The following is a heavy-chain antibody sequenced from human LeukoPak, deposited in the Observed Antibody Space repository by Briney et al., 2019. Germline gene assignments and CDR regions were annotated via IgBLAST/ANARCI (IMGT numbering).Heavy chain of an antibody. Sequence: GGSLRLSCAASGFTFSSYGMSWVRQAPGKGLEWVSAISGSGGSTYYADSVKGRFTISRDNSKNKVYLQMNSLRAEDTAVYYCAKDLDSSGPWGYWGQGTLVTVSS. J-gene: IGHJ4*02. CDR3: AKDLDSSGPWGY. V-gene: IGHV3-23*01. D-gene: IGHD6-19*01. CDR1: GFTFSSYG. CDR2: ISGSGGST.